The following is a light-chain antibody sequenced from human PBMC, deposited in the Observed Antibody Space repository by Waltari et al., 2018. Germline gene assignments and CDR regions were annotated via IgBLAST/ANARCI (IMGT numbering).Light chain of an antibody. V-gene: IGKV3-15*01. J-gene: IGKJ2*02. Sequence: EIVMTQSPAALSESPGERATLSCRASQSIINNLAWYQHKPGQPPRLLISGASTRATGVPARFSGSGSGTEFTLTISSLQSEDSAIYFCQQYNTWPPSTFGQGTKLEIK. CDR3: QQYNTWPPST. CDR1: QSIINN. CDR2: GAS.